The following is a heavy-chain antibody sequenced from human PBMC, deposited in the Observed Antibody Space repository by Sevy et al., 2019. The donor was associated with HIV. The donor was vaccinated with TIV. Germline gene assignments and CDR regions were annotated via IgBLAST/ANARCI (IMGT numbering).Heavy chain of an antibody. CDR3: AREERITIFGVVSSSWFDP. CDR1: GGSISSYY. Sequence: SETLSLTCTVSGGSISSYYWSWIRQPPGKGLEWIGYIYYSESTNYNPSLKSRVTISVDTSKNQFSLKLSSVTAADTAVYYCAREERITIFGVVSSSWFDPWGQGTLVTVSS. J-gene: IGHJ5*02. V-gene: IGHV4-59*01. CDR2: IYYSEST. D-gene: IGHD3-3*01.